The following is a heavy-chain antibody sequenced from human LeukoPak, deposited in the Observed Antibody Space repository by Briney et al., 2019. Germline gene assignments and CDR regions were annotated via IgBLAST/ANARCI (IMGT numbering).Heavy chain of an antibody. CDR3: AKVDCSGGSCYSNYYYGMDV. D-gene: IGHD2-15*01. V-gene: IGHV3-30*18. CDR2: ISYDGSNK. Sequence: GRSLRLSCAASGFTFSSYGTHWVRQAPGKGLEWVAVISYDGSNKYYADSVKGRFTISRDNSKNTLYLQMNSLRAEDTAVYYCAKVDCSGGSCYSNYYYGMDVWGQGTTVTVSS. J-gene: IGHJ6*02. CDR1: GFTFSSYG.